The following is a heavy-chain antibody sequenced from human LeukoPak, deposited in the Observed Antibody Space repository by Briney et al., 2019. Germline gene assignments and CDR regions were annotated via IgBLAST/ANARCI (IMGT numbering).Heavy chain of an antibody. D-gene: IGHD2-15*01. Sequence: SETLSLTCTVSGGSVSSNGYFWNWIRQPPGKGLEWIGYIYNRGSTNYNPSLKSRVTISVDTSNNQFSLKLSSVTAADTAVYYCARVLCSGGSCYLDYWGQGTLVTVSS. CDR1: GGSVSSNGYF. CDR2: IYNRGST. J-gene: IGHJ4*02. CDR3: ARVLCSGGSCYLDY. V-gene: IGHV4-61*08.